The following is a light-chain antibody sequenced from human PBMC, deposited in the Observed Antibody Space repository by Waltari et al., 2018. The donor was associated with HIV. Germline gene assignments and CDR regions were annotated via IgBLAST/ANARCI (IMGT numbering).Light chain of an antibody. CDR2: KDT. V-gene: IGLV3-25*03. CDR3: QSADTSGTRV. J-gene: IGLJ1*01. CDR1: ALARQY. Sequence: SFDLTQPPSVSVSPGQTARITCSGDALARQYTYWYQQKPGQAPVVVIYKDTERPSGIPERFSGSSSGTTVTLTISAVQAEDEADYYCQSADTSGTRVFASGTKVTVL.